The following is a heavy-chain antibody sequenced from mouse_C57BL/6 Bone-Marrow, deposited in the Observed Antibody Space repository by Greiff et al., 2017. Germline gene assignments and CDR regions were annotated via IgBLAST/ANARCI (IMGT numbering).Heavy chain of an antibody. Sequence: EVQLQESGGGLVQPGGSMKLSCVASGFTFSNYWMNWVRQSPEKGLEWVAQIRLKSDNYATHYAESVKGRFTISRDDSKSSVYLQMNNLRAEDTGIYYCSLRRDYFDYWGQGTTLTVSS. J-gene: IGHJ2*01. D-gene: IGHD2-12*01. CDR2: IRLKSDNYAT. V-gene: IGHV6-3*01. CDR3: SLRRDYFDY. CDR1: GFTFSNYW.